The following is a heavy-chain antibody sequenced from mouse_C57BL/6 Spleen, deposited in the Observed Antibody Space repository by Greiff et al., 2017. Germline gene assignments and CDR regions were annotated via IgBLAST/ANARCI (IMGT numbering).Heavy chain of an antibody. D-gene: IGHD2-4*01. J-gene: IGHJ3*01. CDR3: TPIYYDYLAY. CDR1: GFNIKDDY. Sequence: VQLQQSGAALVRPGASVKLSCTASGFNIKDDYMHWVKQRPEQGMELIGWIAPETGDTEYASKFQGKATITADTSTNTAYLKRSSLTSEDTAVYYCTPIYYDYLAYWGQGTLVTVSA. V-gene: IGHV14-4*01. CDR2: IAPETGDT.